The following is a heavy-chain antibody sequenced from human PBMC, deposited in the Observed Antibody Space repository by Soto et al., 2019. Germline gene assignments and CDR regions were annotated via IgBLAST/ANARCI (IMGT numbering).Heavy chain of an antibody. CDR2: ISAYNGNT. Sequence: QVLLVQSGAEVKKPGASVKVSCKASGYTFTSYGIIWVRQAPGQGLEWMGWISAYNGNTNYAQKLQGRVTMTTDTSTSTAYMELRSLRSDDTAVYYCARAPPNPYSSGWYGTFDYWGQGTLVTVSS. CDR3: ARAPPNPYSSGWYGTFDY. V-gene: IGHV1-18*01. J-gene: IGHJ4*02. CDR1: GYTFTSYG. D-gene: IGHD6-19*01.